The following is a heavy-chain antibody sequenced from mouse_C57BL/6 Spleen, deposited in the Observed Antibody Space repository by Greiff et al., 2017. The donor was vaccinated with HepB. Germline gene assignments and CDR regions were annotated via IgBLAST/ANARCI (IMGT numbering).Heavy chain of an antibody. J-gene: IGHJ1*03. D-gene: IGHD1-1*01. Sequence: LVESGAELVKPGASVKISCKASGYAFSSYWMNWVKQRPGKGLEWIGQIYPGDGDTNYNGKFKGKATLTADKSSSTAYMQLSSLTSEDSAVYFCARAPYYYGSSYVNFDVWGTGTTVTVSS. CDR3: ARAPYYYGSSYVNFDV. CDR2: IYPGDGDT. CDR1: GYAFSSYW. V-gene: IGHV1-80*01.